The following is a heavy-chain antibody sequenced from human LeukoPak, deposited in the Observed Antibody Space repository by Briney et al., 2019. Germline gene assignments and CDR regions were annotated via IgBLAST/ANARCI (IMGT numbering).Heavy chain of an antibody. V-gene: IGHV3-21*01. CDR1: GFTFSNSA. D-gene: IGHD4-11*01. CDR3: ARDPTQYLRYGYFDS. CDR2: INNVASHI. J-gene: IGHJ4*02. Sequence: GGSLRLSCAASGFTFSNSAMNWVRQAPGKGLEWVSSINNVASHIYYADSVKGRFTISRDNAKNSVSLQMNNLRAEDTAVYYCARDPTQYLRYGYFDSWGQGILVTVSS.